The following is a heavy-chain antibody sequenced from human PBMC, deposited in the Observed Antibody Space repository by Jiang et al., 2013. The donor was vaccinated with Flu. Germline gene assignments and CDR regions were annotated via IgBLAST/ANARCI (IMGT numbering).Heavy chain of an antibody. CDR2: IIPIFGTA. Sequence: SGAEVKRPGSSVKVSCKASGGTFSSYAISWVRQAPGQGLEWMGGIIPIFGTANYAQKFQGRVTITADESTSTAYMELSSLRSEDTAVYYCARAPRPYITIFQYFDYWGQGTLVTVSS. D-gene: IGHD3-3*01. V-gene: IGHV1-69*01. CDR1: GGTFSSYA. CDR3: ARAPRPYITIFQYFDY. J-gene: IGHJ4*02.